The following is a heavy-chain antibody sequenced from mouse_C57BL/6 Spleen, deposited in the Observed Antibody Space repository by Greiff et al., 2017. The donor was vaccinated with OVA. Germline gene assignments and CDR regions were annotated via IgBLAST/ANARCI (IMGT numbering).Heavy chain of an antibody. CDR3: TFYWDVGY. Sequence: EVKLQESGAELVRPGASVKLSCTASGFNIKDDYMHWVKQRPEQGLEWIGWIDPENGDTEYASKFQGKATITADTSSNTAYLQLSSLTSEDTAVYYCTFYWDVGYWGQGTTLTVSS. V-gene: IGHV14-4*01. D-gene: IGHD4-1*01. J-gene: IGHJ2*01. CDR1: GFNIKDDY. CDR2: IDPENGDT.